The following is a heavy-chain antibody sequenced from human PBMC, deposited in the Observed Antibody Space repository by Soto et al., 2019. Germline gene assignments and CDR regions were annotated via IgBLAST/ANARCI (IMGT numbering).Heavy chain of an antibody. V-gene: IGHV3-23*01. CDR1: GFTFSSYA. J-gene: IGHJ4*02. CDR2: ISGSGGST. CDR3: AKEMGYSGYEPPFPFDY. Sequence: PGGSLILSCAASGFTFSSYAMSWVRQAPGKGLEWVSAISGSGGSTYYADSVKGRFTISRDNSKNTLYLQMNSLRAEDTDVYYCAKEMGYSGYEPPFPFDYWGQGTPVTVSS. D-gene: IGHD5-12*01.